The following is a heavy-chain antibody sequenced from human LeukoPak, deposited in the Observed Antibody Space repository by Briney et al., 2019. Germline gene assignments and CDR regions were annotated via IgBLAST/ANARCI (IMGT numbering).Heavy chain of an antibody. CDR2: IYPGDSDT. D-gene: IGHD3-22*01. V-gene: IGHV5-51*01. CDR1: GYSFTSYW. CDR3: ASAIRYYDSSGYPPHYYYYYGMDV. Sequence: GESLKISCKGSGYSFTSYWIGWVRQMPGKGLEWMGIIYPGDSDTRYSPSFQGQVTISADKFISTAYLQWSSLKASDTAMYYCASAIRYYDSSGYPPHYYYYYGMDVWGQGTTVTVSS. J-gene: IGHJ6*02.